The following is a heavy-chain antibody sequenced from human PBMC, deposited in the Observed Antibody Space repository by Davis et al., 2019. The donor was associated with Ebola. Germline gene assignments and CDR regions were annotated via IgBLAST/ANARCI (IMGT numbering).Heavy chain of an antibody. Sequence: AASVKVSCKASGYTFTYRYLHWVRQAPGQALEWMVGSKRDNGNTKYAQKFQDRFTMTRDNSLTIYMELSSLRSDDTAMYYCARSPLYGDDDVFDMWGQGTMVTVSS. CDR3: ARSPLYGDDDVFDM. D-gene: IGHD2-21*01. V-gene: IGHV1-45*02. CDR1: GYTFTYRY. CDR2: SKRDNGNT. J-gene: IGHJ3*02.